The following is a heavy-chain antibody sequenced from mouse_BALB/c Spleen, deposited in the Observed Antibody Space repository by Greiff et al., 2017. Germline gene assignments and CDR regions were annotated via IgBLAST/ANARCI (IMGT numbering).Heavy chain of an antibody. CDR2: ISTYYGNT. Sequence: QVQLQQSGPELVRPGVSVKISCKGSSYTFTDYAMHWVKQSHAKSLEWIGVISTYYGNTNYNQKFKGKATMTVDKSSSTAYMELARLTSEDSAVYYCARGGFANAMDYWGQGTSVTVSS. CDR1: SYTFTDYA. J-gene: IGHJ4*01. V-gene: IGHV1-67*01. CDR3: ARGGFANAMDY.